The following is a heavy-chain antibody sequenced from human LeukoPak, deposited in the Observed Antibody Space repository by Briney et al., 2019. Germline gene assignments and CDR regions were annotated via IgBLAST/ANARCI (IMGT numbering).Heavy chain of an antibody. CDR3: ARDPNYHYYRDV. J-gene: IGHJ6*03. CDR1: RFTFSSYW. CDR2: INSDGSST. Sequence: GGSLRLSCAASRFTFSSYWVHWVRQAPGKGLVWVSHINSDGSSTSYADSVKGRFTISRDNAKNTLYLQMSSLRAEDTAVYYCARDPNYHYYRDVWGKGTTVTVSS. V-gene: IGHV3-74*01.